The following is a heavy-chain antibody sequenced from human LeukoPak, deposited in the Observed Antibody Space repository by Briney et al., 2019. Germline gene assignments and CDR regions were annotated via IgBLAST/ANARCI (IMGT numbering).Heavy chain of an antibody. CDR3: ARGGGDFWNGYFGFCDS. J-gene: IGHJ4*02. CDR1: GGSISAYY. D-gene: IGHD3-3*01. CDR2: IYYGGTT. V-gene: IGHV4-59*01. Sequence: SETLSLTCSVSGGSISAYYWSWIRQSPGKGLEWIGYIYYGGTTNYNPSLKSRVTISVDTSKNQFSLRLSSVTAADTALYYCARGGGDFWNGYFGFCDSWGQGTLVTVSS.